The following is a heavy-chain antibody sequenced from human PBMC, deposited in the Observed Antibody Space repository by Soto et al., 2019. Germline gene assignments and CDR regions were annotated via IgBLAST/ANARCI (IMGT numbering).Heavy chain of an antibody. CDR2: ISGSGGSA. Sequence: EVPLLESGGDLVQSGGSLKLSCAASGLTFSSYAMSWVRQAPGKGLEWVSVISGSGGSAYYADSVKGRFTISRDNSIKTLYLQMKSLRADDSAVYYCATGEDFGGNTKNYWGQGTPVTVSS. V-gene: IGHV3-23*01. CDR3: ATGEDFGGNTKNY. J-gene: IGHJ4*02. CDR1: GLTFSSYA. D-gene: IGHD4-17*01.